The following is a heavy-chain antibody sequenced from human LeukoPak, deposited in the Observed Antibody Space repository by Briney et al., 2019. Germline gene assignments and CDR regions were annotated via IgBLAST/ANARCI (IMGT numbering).Heavy chain of an antibody. CDR3: ARNNIVVVPAAYWFDP. CDR2: IYYSGST. CDR1: GGSISSGGYY. Sequence: PSETLSLTCTVSGGSISSGGYYWSWLRQHPGKGLEWIGYIYYSGSTYYNPSLKSRVTISVDTSKNQFSLKLSSVTAADTAVYYCARNNIVVVPAAYWFDPWGQGTLVTVSS. V-gene: IGHV4-31*03. D-gene: IGHD2-2*01. J-gene: IGHJ5*02.